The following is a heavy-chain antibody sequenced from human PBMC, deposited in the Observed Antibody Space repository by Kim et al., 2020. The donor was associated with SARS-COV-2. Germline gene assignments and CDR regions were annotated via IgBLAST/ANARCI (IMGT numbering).Heavy chain of an antibody. Sequence: GGSLRLSCTASGFTFGDYAMSWVRQAPGKGLEWVGFIRSKAYGGTTEYAASVKGRFTISRDDSKSIAYLQMNSLKTEDTAVYYCTRGAAAGYYYYYMDVWGKGTTVTVSS. CDR2: IRSKAYGGTT. CDR3: TRGAAAGYYYYYMDV. V-gene: IGHV3-49*04. J-gene: IGHJ6*03. CDR1: GFTFGDYA. D-gene: IGHD6-13*01.